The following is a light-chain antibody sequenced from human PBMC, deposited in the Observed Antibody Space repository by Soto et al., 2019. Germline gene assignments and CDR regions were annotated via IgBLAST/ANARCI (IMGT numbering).Light chain of an antibody. Sequence: IVLTQSPGTLSLSPGRRATLSCRASQSVSSSYLAWYQQKPGQAPRLLIYGASSRATGIPDRFSGSGSGTVFTLTISRLEPEDFAVYYCQQYGSSPPYTFGQGTKVDIK. J-gene: IGKJ2*01. V-gene: IGKV3-20*01. CDR3: QQYGSSPPYT. CDR2: GAS. CDR1: QSVSSSY.